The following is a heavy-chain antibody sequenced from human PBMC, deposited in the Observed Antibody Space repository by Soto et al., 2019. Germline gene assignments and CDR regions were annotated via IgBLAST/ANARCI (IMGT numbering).Heavy chain of an antibody. J-gene: IGHJ4*02. D-gene: IGHD1-26*01. V-gene: IGHV4-34*01. CDR2: INHSGSS. CDR1: GGSFSGYI. Sequence: PXXTLSLPFAVSGGSFSGYIWAWIPQTPGKGLQWIGQINHSGSSIYNPSLKNRVTISTMSNNKFSLELSSVTAADTAVYFCSRGLFSGSSYSGSWYYFDSWGQGTMVTVSS. CDR3: SRGLFSGSSYSGSWYYFDS.